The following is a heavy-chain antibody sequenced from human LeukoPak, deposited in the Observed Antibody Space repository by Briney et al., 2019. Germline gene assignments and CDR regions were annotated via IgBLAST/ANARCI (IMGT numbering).Heavy chain of an antibody. CDR3: AKDIGAVAGTHYFDY. V-gene: IGHV3-30*02. Sequence: GGSLRLSCAASGFMFRTYSFNWVRQAPGKGLEWVAFIRFDGSNKDYADSVKGRFTISRDNSKNTLSLQMNYLRAEDTAVYYCAKDIGAVAGTHYFDYWGQGTLVTVSS. CDR1: GFMFRTYS. D-gene: IGHD6-19*01. CDR2: IRFDGSNK. J-gene: IGHJ4*02.